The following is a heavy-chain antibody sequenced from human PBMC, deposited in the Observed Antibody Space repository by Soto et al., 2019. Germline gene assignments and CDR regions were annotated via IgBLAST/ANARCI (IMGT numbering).Heavy chain of an antibody. J-gene: IGHJ3*02. D-gene: IGHD3-22*01. CDR1: GFTFSSYW. Sequence: GGSLRLSCAASGFTFSSYWMSWVRQAPGKGLEWVANIKQDGSEKYYVDSVKGRFTISRDNAKNSLYLQMNSLRAEDTAVYYCARYYYDSSGYSYAFDIWGQGTTVTVSS. CDR3: ARYYYDSSGYSYAFDI. CDR2: IKQDGSEK. V-gene: IGHV3-7*01.